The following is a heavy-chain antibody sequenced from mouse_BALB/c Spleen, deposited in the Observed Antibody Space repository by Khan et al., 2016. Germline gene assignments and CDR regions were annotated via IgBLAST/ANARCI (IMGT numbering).Heavy chain of an antibody. V-gene: IGHV1S34*01. CDR3: ASPYGSSYVGFAY. Sequence: LVKTGASVKISCKASGYSFTGYYMHWVKQSHGKSLEWIGYITSYNGATSYNQKFKGKATFTVGTSSSTAYMQFNSLTSEDSAVYYFASPYGSSYVGFAYWGQGTLVTVSA. D-gene: IGHD1-1*01. CDR2: ITSYNGAT. J-gene: IGHJ3*01. CDR1: GYSFTGYY.